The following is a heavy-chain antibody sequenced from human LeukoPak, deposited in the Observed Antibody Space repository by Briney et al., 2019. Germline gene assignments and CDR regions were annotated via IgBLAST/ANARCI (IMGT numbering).Heavy chain of an antibody. CDR3: AKDSFYNYYDSSGYKNCFDY. Sequence: GGSLLLSCAASGFTFDDYAMHWVRQAPGKGLEWVSGISWNSGSIGYADSVKGRFTISRDNAKNSLYLQMNSLRAEDTALYYCAKDSFYNYYDSSGYKNCFDYWGQGTLVTVSS. CDR1: GFTFDDYA. D-gene: IGHD3-22*01. CDR2: ISWNSGSI. J-gene: IGHJ4*02. V-gene: IGHV3-9*01.